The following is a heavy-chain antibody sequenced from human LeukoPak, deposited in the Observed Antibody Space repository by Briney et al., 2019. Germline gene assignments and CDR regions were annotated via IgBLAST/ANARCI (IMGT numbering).Heavy chain of an antibody. Sequence: PSETLSLTCTVSGDSISTYYWNWIRQPPGKGLEWIGYIYYTGSTNYNPSLKSRVTMSLDTSKNHFSLKLSSVTAADAAMYYCARRQAVEDAFDIWGQGTMVTVSS. CDR3: ARRQAVEDAFDI. V-gene: IGHV4-59*08. D-gene: IGHD6-19*01. CDR1: GDSISTYY. J-gene: IGHJ3*02. CDR2: IYYTGST.